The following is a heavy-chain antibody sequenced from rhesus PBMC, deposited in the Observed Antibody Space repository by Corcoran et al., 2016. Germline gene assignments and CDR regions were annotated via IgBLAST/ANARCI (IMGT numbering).Heavy chain of an antibody. D-gene: IGHD6-31*01. CDR3: ARDRRIAAAGTGFDY. V-gene: IGHV4-173*01. J-gene: IGHJ4*01. CDR2: ISGSGGST. CDR1: GGSISSNY. Sequence: QLQLQESGPGLVKPSETLSLTCAVSGGSISSNYWSWIRQPPGKGLEWIGRISGSGGSTDYNPSLKCRVTISTDTSKNQFSLKLSSVTAADTAVYYCARDRRIAAAGTGFDYWGQGVLVTVSS.